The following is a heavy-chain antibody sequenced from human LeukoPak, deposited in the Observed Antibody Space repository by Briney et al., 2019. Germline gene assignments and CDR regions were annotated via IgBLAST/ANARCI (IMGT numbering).Heavy chain of an antibody. CDR2: ISSSSSTI. J-gene: IGHJ3*02. V-gene: IGHV3-48*04. D-gene: IGHD3-16*01. CDR1: GFTFSSYS. Sequence: QPGGSLRLSCAASGFTFSSYSMNWVRQAPGKGLEWVSYISSSSSTIYYADSVKGRFTISRDNAKKSLYLQMNSLRAEDTAVYYCARARLTDYVWGRRTFDIWGQGTMVTISS. CDR3: ARARLTDYVWGRRTFDI.